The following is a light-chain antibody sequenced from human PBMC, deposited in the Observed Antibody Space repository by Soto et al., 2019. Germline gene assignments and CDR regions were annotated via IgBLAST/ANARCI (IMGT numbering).Light chain of an antibody. CDR2: GAS. J-gene: IGKJ1*01. V-gene: IGKV3-20*01. CDR1: QSISSSY. Sequence: EIVLTQSPGTLSLSPGERATLSCRASQSISSSYLAWYQQKPGQAPRLLIYGASTRATGIPDRFSGSGSGTDFTLTISRLESEDFAVYYCQQYGSSPRTFGQGTTVDIK. CDR3: QQYGSSPRT.